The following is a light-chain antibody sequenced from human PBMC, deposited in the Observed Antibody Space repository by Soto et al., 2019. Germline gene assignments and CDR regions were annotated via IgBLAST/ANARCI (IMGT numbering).Light chain of an antibody. CDR3: QQRSNWPPGVT. Sequence: EVVLTQSPATLSLSPGERATLSCTASQSVTTYLAWYQQKPGQAPRLLIYDASTRATGIPARFSGSGSGTDFTLTISSLEPEDFAVYYCQQRSNWPPGVTFGPGTKVVS. CDR1: QSVTTY. J-gene: IGKJ3*01. V-gene: IGKV3-11*01. CDR2: DAS.